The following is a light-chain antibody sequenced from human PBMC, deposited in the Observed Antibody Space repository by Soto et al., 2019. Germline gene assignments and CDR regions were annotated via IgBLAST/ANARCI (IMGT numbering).Light chain of an antibody. J-gene: IGKJ4*01. CDR1: QGISNG. CDR2: AAS. CDR3: QHYDSYPLT. Sequence: IQVTQSTSSLSASVGDRVTITCRASQGISNGLSWYQQKPGQAPTLLIYAASSLQSGVPSRFSGSGSGTLFTLAINNLQPEDFGTYYCQHYDSYPLTFAGGTKVAIK. V-gene: IGKV1-27*01.